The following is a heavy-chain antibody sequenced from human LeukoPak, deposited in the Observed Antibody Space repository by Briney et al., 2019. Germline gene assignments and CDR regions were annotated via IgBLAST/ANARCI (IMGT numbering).Heavy chain of an antibody. D-gene: IGHD6-19*01. CDR2: ISGSGGST. CDR1: GFTFSSYA. Sequence: GGSLRLSCAASGFTFSSYAMSWVRQAPGKGLEWVSAISGSGGSTYYADSVKGRFTISRDNSKNTLYLQMNSLRAEDTAVYYCAKDENQWLLPESDFQHWGQGTLVTVSS. V-gene: IGHV3-23*01. J-gene: IGHJ1*01. CDR3: AKDENQWLLPESDFQH.